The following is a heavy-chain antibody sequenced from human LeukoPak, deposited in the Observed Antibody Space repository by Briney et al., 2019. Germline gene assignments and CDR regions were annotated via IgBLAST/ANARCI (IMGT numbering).Heavy chain of an antibody. D-gene: IGHD2-2*01. Sequence: GSSVKVSCKASGGTFSSYAISWVRQAPGQGLEWMGGIIPIFGTANYARKFQGRVTITADESTSTAYMELSSLRSEDTAVYYCARAYCSSTSCYHLDYWGQGTLVTVSS. CDR1: GGTFSSYA. V-gene: IGHV1-69*01. CDR2: IIPIFGTA. CDR3: ARAYCSSTSCYHLDY. J-gene: IGHJ4*02.